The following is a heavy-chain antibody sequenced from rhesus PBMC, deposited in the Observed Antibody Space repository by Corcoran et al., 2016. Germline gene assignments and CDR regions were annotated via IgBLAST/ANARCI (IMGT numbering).Heavy chain of an antibody. CDR1: GDSVGNSYY. Sequence: QVKLDQSGEGLIKPSETLSLTCVVSGDSVGNSYYWRWIRQSPGEGLEWIGYSGVYNAYLRGRGSRSKDTSKNQFSLQLTSLTAADTAIYYCARGLMTGHSYLDVWGPGVLVTVSS. J-gene: IGHJ5-2*01. D-gene: IGHD1-32*01. CDR2: SG. V-gene: IGHV4-73*01. CDR3: ARGLMTGHSYLDV.